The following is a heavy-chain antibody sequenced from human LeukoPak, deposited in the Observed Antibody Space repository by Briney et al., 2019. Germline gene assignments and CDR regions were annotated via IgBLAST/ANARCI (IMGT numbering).Heavy chain of an antibody. V-gene: IGHV1-45*02. Sequence: SVKVSCKASGYTFTGYYMHWVRQAPGQALEWMGWITPFNGNTNYAQKFQDRVTITRDRSMSTAYMELSSLRSEDTAMYYCASQPPTGADAFDIWGQGTMVTVSS. CDR3: ASQPPTGADAFDI. D-gene: IGHD1-14*01. CDR1: GYTFTGYY. CDR2: ITPFNGNT. J-gene: IGHJ3*02.